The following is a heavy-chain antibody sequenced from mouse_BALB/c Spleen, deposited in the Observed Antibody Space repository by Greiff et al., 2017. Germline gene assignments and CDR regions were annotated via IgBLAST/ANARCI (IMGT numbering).Heavy chain of an antibody. D-gene: IGHD1-1*01. CDR3: ARDRGGSSYGYFDV. CDR2: IWAGGST. J-gene: IGHJ1*01. V-gene: IGHV2-9*02. CDR1: GFSLTSYG. Sequence: VMLVESGPGLVAPSQSLSITCTVSGFSLTSYGVHWVRQPPGKGLEWLGVIWAGGSTNYNSALMSRLSISKDNSKSQVFLKMNSLQTDDTAMYYCARDRGGSSYGYFDVWGAGTTVTVSS.